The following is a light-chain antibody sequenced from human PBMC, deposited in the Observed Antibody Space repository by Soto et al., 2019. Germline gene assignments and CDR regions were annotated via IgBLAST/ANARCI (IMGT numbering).Light chain of an antibody. CDR3: QQYDSTPPT. J-gene: IGKJ2*01. Sequence: DIVMTQSPDSLAVSLGERATINCKSSQSVLYSSNNKNYLAWYQQRPGQPPKLLIYWASTRASGVPDRFSGSGSGTDFTLTITSLQAEDVAIYYCQQYDSTPPTFGQGTKVEIK. CDR2: WAS. CDR1: QSVLYSSNNKNY. V-gene: IGKV4-1*01.